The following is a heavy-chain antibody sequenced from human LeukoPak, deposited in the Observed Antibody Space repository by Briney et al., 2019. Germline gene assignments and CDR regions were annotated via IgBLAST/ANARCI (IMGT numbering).Heavy chain of an antibody. Sequence: GGSLRLSCAASGFTFSSYSMNWVRQAPGKGLEWVSSISSSSSYIYYADSVKGRFTISRDNAKNSLYLQMNSLRAEDTAVYYCARDHEYVWGSYQYGMDVWGQGTTVTVSS. J-gene: IGHJ6*02. CDR1: GFTFSSYS. CDR3: ARDHEYVWGSYQYGMDV. D-gene: IGHD3-16*02. V-gene: IGHV3-21*01. CDR2: ISSSSSYI.